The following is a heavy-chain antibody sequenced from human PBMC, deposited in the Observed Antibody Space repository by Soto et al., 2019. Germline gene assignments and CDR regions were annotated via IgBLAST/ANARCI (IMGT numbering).Heavy chain of an antibody. J-gene: IGHJ5*02. V-gene: IGHV3-21*01. CDR1: GFTFTTYS. CDR2: ISSRSSYI. CDR3: ASGSHGVNDWFDP. D-gene: IGHD4-17*01. Sequence: EVQLVDSGGGLVKPGGSLRLSCAASGFTFTTYSMNWVRQAPGKGLAWVSSISSRSSYIYYADSVKGRFTIPRDNAKSTLYLQMNRLRAEDTAVYYCASGSHGVNDWFDPWGQGTRVIVSS.